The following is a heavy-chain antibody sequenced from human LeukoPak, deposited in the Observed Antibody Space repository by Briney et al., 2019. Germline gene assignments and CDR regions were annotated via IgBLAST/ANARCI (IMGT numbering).Heavy chain of an antibody. Sequence: SDTLSLTCAAYGGSFSGYYWRGVRQPPGKGLEWMGEFNHNGSTNYNPSLQSRVTISVDKSNNQSSLQLSTVNAADTAVYYCAIRGKWLDCHRVIWGEGTTVTVSA. CDR1: GGSFSGYY. J-gene: IGHJ3*02. D-gene: IGHD2-21*02. CDR2: FNHNGST. V-gene: IGHV4-34*01. CDR3: AIRGKWLDCHRVI.